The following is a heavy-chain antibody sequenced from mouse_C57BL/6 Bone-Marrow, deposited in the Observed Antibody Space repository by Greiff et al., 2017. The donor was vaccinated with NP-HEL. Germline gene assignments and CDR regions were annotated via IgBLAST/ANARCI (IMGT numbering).Heavy chain of an antibody. D-gene: IGHD2-3*01. CDR1: GFSLTSYG. Sequence: VQLQESGPGLVQPSQSLSITCTVSGFSLTSYGVHWVRQSPGKGLEWLGVIWRGGSTDYNAAFISRLSISKDNSKSQVFFKMNSLQADDTAIYYCAREGYYTTYFDYGGQGTTLTVSS. CDR3: AREGYYTTYFDY. V-gene: IGHV2-2*01. CDR2: IWRGGST. J-gene: IGHJ2*01.